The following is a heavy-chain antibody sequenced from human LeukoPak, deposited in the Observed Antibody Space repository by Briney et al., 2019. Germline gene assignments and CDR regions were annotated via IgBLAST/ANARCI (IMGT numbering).Heavy chain of an antibody. CDR1: GFTFSSYA. D-gene: IGHD6-13*01. J-gene: IGHJ4*02. CDR3: AKYSSGAGYSSNWYFDY. Sequence: AGGSLRLSCAASGFTFSSYAMSWVRQAPGKGLQWVSGISAGGGNTYYADSVKGRFTISRDNSKNTLFLQMNSLSAEDTAVYYCAKYSSGAGYSSNWYFDYWGQGTLVTVSS. CDR2: ISAGGGNT. V-gene: IGHV3-23*01.